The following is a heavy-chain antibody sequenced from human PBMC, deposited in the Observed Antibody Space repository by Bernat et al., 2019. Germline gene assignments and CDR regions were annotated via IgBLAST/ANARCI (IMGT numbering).Heavy chain of an antibody. CDR2: ISYDGSNK. J-gene: IGHJ3*02. CDR3: ARSGITGTTGAFDI. V-gene: IGHV3-30*03. CDR1: GFTFRTYS. D-gene: IGHD1-7*01. Sequence: VQLVESGGNLVQPGGSLGLSCAASGFTFRTYSMNWVRQTPGKGLEWVAVISYDGSNKYYADSVKGRFTISRDNSKNTLYLQMNSLRAEDTAVYYCARSGITGTTGAFDIWGQGTMVTVSS.